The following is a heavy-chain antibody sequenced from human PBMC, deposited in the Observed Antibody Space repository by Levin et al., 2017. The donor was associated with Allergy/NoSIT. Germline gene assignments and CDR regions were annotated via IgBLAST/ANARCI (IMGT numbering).Heavy chain of an antibody. CDR1: GDTFSNYA. V-gene: IGHV1-69*06. D-gene: IGHD3-3*01. J-gene: IGHJ6*02. Sequence: PGESLKISCKASGDTFSNYAISWVRQAPGQGLEWLGGIIPIFGKANYAQKFQGRVTITADKSTSTAFMELSSLRSEDTAFYYCAREKGDYTSTGRRLYYYYGMDVWGQGTTVTVSS. CDR3: AREKGDYTSTGRRLYYYYGMDV. CDR2: IIPIFGKA.